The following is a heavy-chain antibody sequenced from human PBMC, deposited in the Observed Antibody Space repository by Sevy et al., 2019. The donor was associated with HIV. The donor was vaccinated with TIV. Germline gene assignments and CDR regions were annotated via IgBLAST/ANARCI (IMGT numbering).Heavy chain of an antibody. J-gene: IGHJ4*02. CDR3: ARGYSSGWLDY. D-gene: IGHD6-19*01. CDR2: IYYNGST. Sequence: SETLSLTCTVSGGSISSYYWSWIRQPPGKGLEWIGYIYYNGSTNYNPSLKSRVTISVDTSKNQLSLKLSSVTAADTAVYYCARGYSSGWLDYWGQGTLVTVSS. V-gene: IGHV4-59*01. CDR1: GGSISSYY.